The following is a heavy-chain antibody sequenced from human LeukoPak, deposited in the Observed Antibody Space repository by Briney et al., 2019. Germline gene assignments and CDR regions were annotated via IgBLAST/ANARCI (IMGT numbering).Heavy chain of an antibody. J-gene: IGHJ4*02. D-gene: IGHD5-12*01. CDR2: ISGSGDIT. V-gene: IGHV3-23*01. CDR3: ARDPILSGYDF. Sequence: GGTLRLSCEVSGFTFNSYVMSWVRQAPGKGLEWVSAISGSGDITYYADSVKGRFTISRDNSKNTLYLQMNSLRADDTAVYYCARDPILSGYDFWGQGTLVTVSS. CDR1: GFTFNSYV.